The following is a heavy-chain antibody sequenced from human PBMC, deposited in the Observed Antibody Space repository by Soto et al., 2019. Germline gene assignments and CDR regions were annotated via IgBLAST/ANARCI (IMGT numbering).Heavy chain of an antibody. J-gene: IGHJ6*02. D-gene: IGHD3-10*01. CDR2: IIPAFDRA. CDR3: ARDTREITRVRGVIPYYVYHMDV. V-gene: IGHV1-69*01. CDR1: GGTFSKNA. Sequence: QVQLVQSGAEVKKPGSSVKVSCKASGGTFSKNAISWVRQAPGQGLEWMGGIIPAFDRANYAQKCQGRVTITADESTSTAYMDLSSLRSEDTAVYYCARDTREITRVRGVIPYYVYHMDVWGQGTTVTVSS.